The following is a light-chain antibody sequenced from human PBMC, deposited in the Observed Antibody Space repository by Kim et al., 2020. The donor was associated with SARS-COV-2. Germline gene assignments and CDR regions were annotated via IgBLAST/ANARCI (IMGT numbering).Light chain of an antibody. J-gene: IGLJ3*02. CDR3: ETWDSHTRV. Sequence: SSVKRTCSLSRGHRSNIIEGHQQQPGKAPQYLMKLERSGNYNKGSGVPDRFSGSSSGADRYLTISHRQSEDEADYSCETWDSHTRVFGGGTQLTVL. CDR1: RGHRSNI. CDR2: LERSGNY. V-gene: IGLV4-60*03.